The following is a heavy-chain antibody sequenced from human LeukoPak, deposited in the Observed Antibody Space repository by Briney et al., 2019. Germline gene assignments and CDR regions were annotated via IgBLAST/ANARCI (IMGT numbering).Heavy chain of an antibody. CDR3: ARIYVWGSYSPYYFDY. Sequence: GGSLRLSCAASGFTVSNNYMSWVRQAPGKELEWVSVIYSGGSTYYADSVKGRFTISRDNSKNTLYLQMNSLRAEDTAVYYCARIYVWGSYSPYYFDYWGQGILVTVSS. V-gene: IGHV3-53*01. D-gene: IGHD3-16*01. CDR1: GFTVSNNY. CDR2: IYSGGST. J-gene: IGHJ4*02.